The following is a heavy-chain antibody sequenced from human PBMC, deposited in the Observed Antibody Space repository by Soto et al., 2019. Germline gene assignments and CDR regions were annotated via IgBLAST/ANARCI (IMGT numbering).Heavy chain of an antibody. D-gene: IGHD6-13*01. CDR1: GFTFSNAW. Sequence: GGSLRLSCAASGFTFSNAWMNWVRQAPGKGLEWVGRIKSKTDGGTTDYAAPVKGRFTISRDDSKNTLYLQMNSLKTEDTAVYYCTTEVGSSWYANYFDYWGQGTLVTVSS. J-gene: IGHJ4*02. CDR3: TTEVGSSWYANYFDY. CDR2: IKSKTDGGTT. V-gene: IGHV3-15*07.